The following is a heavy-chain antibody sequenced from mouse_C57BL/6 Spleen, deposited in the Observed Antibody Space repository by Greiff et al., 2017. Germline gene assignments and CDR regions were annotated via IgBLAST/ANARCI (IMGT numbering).Heavy chain of an antibody. Sequence: VQLQQSGPELVKPGASVKISCKASGYAFSSSWMNWVKQRPEKGLEWIGRIYPGDGDTNYNGKFKGKATLTADKSSSTAYMQLSSLTSEDSAVYFCARRDNGLYYAFAYWGQGTLVTVSA. D-gene: IGHD2-1*01. CDR3: ARRDNGLYYAFAY. CDR2: IYPGDGDT. J-gene: IGHJ3*01. CDR1: GYAFSSSW. V-gene: IGHV1-82*01.